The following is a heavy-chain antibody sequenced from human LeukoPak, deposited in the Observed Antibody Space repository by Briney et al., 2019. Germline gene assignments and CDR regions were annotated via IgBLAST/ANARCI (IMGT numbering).Heavy chain of an antibody. J-gene: IGHJ5*02. D-gene: IGHD6-6*01. Sequence: SETLSLTCTVSGGSISSYYWSWIRQPPGKGLEWIGYIYYSGSTNYNPSLKSRVTISVDTSKNQFSLKLSSVTAADTAVYYCARAKGSSSGLDWFDPWGQGTLVTVSS. CDR1: GGSISSYY. V-gene: IGHV4-59*01. CDR2: IYYSGST. CDR3: ARAKGSSSGLDWFDP.